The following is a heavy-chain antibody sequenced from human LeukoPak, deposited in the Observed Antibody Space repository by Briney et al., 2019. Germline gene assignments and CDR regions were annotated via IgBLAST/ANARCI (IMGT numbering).Heavy chain of an antibody. D-gene: IGHD3-9*01. CDR2: IYYSGST. CDR3: AKIQANYDILTGYRPGFGY. J-gene: IGHJ4*02. CDR1: GFTVSSNY. V-gene: IGHV4-59*04. Sequence: GSLRLSCAASGFTVSSNYMSWVRQAPGKGLEWIGNIYYSGSTYYNPSLKSQVTISVDTSKNQFSLKLSSVTAADTAVYYCAKIQANYDILTGYRPGFGYWGQGTLVTVSS.